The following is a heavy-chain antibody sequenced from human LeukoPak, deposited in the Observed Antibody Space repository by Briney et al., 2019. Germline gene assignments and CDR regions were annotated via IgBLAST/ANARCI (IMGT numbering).Heavy chain of an antibody. CDR3: ARYKSGTYDY. Sequence: ASVKVSCKASGGTFSSYAISWVRQAPGQGLERMGRINPNSGGTNFAQKFRGRVTMTRDTSISTAYMELSRLRSDDTAVYYCARYKSGTYDYWGQGTLVTVSS. J-gene: IGHJ4*02. D-gene: IGHD1-26*01. CDR2: INPNSGGT. CDR1: GGTFSSYA. V-gene: IGHV1-2*06.